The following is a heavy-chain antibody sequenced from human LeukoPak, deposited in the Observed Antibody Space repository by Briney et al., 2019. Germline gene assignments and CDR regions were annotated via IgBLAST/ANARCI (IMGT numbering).Heavy chain of an antibody. V-gene: IGHV4-34*01. Sequence: SETLSLTCAVYGGSFSGYYWSWIRQPPGKGLEWIGEINHSGSTNYNPSLKSRVTISVDTSKNQFSLKLSSVTAADTAVYYCARERGPGFGESIYYYYYYMDVWGKGTTVTISS. CDR3: ARERGPGFGESIYYYYYYMDV. CDR1: GGSFSGYY. J-gene: IGHJ6*03. D-gene: IGHD3-10*01. CDR2: INHSGST.